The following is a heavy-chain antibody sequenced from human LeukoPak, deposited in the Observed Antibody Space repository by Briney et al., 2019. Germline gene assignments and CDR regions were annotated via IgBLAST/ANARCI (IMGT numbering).Heavy chain of an antibody. CDR3: ARAITMVRGAWPLRFDP. V-gene: IGHV3-7*03. D-gene: IGHD3-10*01. J-gene: IGHJ5*02. CDR1: GFTFSSYR. Sequence: GSLRVSCAASGFTFSSYRMSWVRQAPGKGMEWVANIKQDGSEKYYVDSVKGRFTISRDNAKNSLYLQMNSLRAEDTAVYYCARAITMVRGAWPLRFDPWGQGTLVTVSS. CDR2: IKQDGSEK.